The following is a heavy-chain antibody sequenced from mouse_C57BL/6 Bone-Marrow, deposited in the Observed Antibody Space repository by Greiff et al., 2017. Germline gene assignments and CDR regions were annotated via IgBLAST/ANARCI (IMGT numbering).Heavy chain of an antibody. J-gene: IGHJ3*01. V-gene: IGHV14-4*01. CDR1: GFNIKDDY. CDR3: TALGFAY. Sequence: EVQLQQSGAELVRPGASVKLSCTASGFNIKDDYMHWVKQRPEQGLEWIGWIDPENGDTEYASKFQGMATIKADTSSNTAYMQLSSLTSEDTAVYYCTALGFAYWGQGTLVTVSA. CDR2: IDPENGDT.